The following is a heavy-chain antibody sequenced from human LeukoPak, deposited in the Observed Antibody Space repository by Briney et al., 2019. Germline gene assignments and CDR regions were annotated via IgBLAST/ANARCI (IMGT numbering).Heavy chain of an antibody. CDR3: ARVVTADPYTAFDI. CDR1: GYTFTGYS. D-gene: IGHD2-21*02. J-gene: IGHJ3*02. Sequence: ASVPVSCKASGYTFTGYSMHWVRQAPGQGLEWMGWISPNSGDTNYAHNFHGRVSMTRDTSISPAYVELSRLRSDDTAVYYCARVVTADPYTAFDIWGQGTVFT. V-gene: IGHV1-2*07. CDR2: ISPNSGDT.